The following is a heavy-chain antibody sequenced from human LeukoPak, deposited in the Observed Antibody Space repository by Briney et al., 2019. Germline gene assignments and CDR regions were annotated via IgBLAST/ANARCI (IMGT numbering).Heavy chain of an antibody. V-gene: IGHV5-51*01. J-gene: IGHJ2*01. D-gene: IGHD5-12*01. CDR1: GYSFTSYW. Sequence: GESLKISCKGSGYSFTSYWIGWVRQMPGKGLEGMGIIYPGDSDTRYSPSFQGQVTISADKSISTAYLQWSSLKASDTAMYYCARPGPGYPQRPGFGYFDLWGRGTLVTVSS. CDR2: IYPGDSDT. CDR3: ARPGPGYPQRPGFGYFDL.